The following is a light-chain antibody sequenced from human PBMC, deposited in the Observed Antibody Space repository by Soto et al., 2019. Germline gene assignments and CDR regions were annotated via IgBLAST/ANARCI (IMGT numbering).Light chain of an antibody. J-gene: IGLJ1*01. CDR2: RNN. CDR1: SSNIGSNY. CDR3: AAWDDSLSVL. V-gene: IGLV1-47*01. Sequence: QSVLTQPPSASGTPGQRVTISCSGSSSNIGSNYVYWYQQLPGPAPKLLIYRNNQRPSGVPDRFSGSKSGTSASLAISGLRDEDEADYYCAAWDDSLSVLFGTGTKVTVL.